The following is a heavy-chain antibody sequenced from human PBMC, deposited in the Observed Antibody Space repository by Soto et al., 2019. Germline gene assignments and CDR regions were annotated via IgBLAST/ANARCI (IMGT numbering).Heavy chain of an antibody. J-gene: IGHJ3*02. CDR1: GYTFTGYY. D-gene: IGHD2-2*01. CDR3: ARGGIVVVPAAIPAFDI. Sequence: QVQLVQSGAEVKKPGASVKVSCKASGYTFTGYYMHWVRQAPGQGLEWMGWINPNSGGTNYAQKFQGWVTMTRDTSXSXXYMELSRLRSDDTAVYYCARGGIVVVPAAIPAFDIWGQGTMVTVSS. V-gene: IGHV1-2*04. CDR2: INPNSGGT.